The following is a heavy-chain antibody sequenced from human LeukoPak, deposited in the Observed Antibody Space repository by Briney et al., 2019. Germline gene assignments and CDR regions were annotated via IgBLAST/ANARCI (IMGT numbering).Heavy chain of an antibody. J-gene: IGHJ4*02. D-gene: IGHD6-13*01. CDR3: ARDFKGQQLVPILQYYFDY. V-gene: IGHV3-23*01. Sequence: GGSLRLSCAASGFTFSSYAMSWVRQAPGKGLEWVSAISGSGGSTYYADSVKGRLTISRDNSKNTLYLQMNSLRAEDTAVYYCARDFKGQQLVPILQYYFDYWGQGTLVTVSS. CDR2: ISGSGGST. CDR1: GFTFSSYA.